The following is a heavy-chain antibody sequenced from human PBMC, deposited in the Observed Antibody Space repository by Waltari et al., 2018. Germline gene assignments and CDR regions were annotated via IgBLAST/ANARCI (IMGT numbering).Heavy chain of an antibody. CDR1: GFLVSSKY. Sequence: EVQLVETGGTLIQPGGSLRLSCAALGFLVSSKYMSWVRQAPGKGLEWVSVMYSSSTTYYADSVKGRFTISRDNSKNTLYLEMNSLRAEDTAVYYCARGSSFSGYFDLWGQGTPVTVSS. CDR2: MYSSSTT. CDR3: ARGSSFSGYFDL. J-gene: IGHJ4*02. V-gene: IGHV3-53*02. D-gene: IGHD6-19*01.